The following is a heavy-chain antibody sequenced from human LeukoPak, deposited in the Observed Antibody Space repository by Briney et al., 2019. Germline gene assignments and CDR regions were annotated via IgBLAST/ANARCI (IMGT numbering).Heavy chain of an antibody. V-gene: IGHV4-59*12. J-gene: IGHJ3*02. Sequence: PSETLSLTCTVSGGSISSYYWSWIRQPPGKGLEWIGYIYYSGSTNYNPSLKSRVTISVDTSKNQFSLKLSSVTAADTAVYYCASLDYGDYHKSRTHAFDIWGQGTMVTVSS. CDR1: GGSISSYY. D-gene: IGHD4-17*01. CDR3: ASLDYGDYHKSRTHAFDI. CDR2: IYYSGST.